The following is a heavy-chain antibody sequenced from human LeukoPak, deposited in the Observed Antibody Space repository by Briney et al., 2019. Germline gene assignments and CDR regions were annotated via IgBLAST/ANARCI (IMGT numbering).Heavy chain of an antibody. CDR3: ARETPKAGSSSWYEYYYYYGMDV. Sequence: GGSLRLSCAASGFTFSSYSMNWVRQAPGKGLEWVSYISSSSSTIYYADSVKGRFTISRDNAKNSLYLQMNSLRAEDTAVYYCARETPKAGSSSWYEYYYYYGMDVWGQGTTVTVSS. V-gene: IGHV3-48*04. J-gene: IGHJ6*02. D-gene: IGHD6-13*01. CDR2: ISSSSSTI. CDR1: GFTFSSYS.